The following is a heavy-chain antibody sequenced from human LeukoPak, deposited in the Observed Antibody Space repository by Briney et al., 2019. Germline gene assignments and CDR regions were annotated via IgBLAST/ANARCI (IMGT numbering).Heavy chain of an antibody. CDR1: GFTFGDYA. Sequence: GGSLRLSCAASGFTFGDYAMHWVRQAPGKGLEWVSGISWNSGSIDYADSVKGRFTISRDNAKNSLYLQMNSLRAEDMALYYCAKAGNSNYSPFDYWGQGTLVTVSS. J-gene: IGHJ4*02. D-gene: IGHD4-11*01. CDR2: ISWNSGSI. CDR3: AKAGNSNYSPFDY. V-gene: IGHV3-9*03.